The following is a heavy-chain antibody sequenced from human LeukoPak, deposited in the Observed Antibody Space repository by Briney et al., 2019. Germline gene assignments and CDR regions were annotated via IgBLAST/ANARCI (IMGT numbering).Heavy chain of an antibody. Sequence: GGSLRLSCAASRFTFNSYAMNWVRQAPGKGLEWVSSISGGSGTTYYADSVKGRFTISRDNSKNTLYLQMNSLRAEDTAIYSCARGSSYSSSYYFDFWGQGTLVTVSS. CDR2: ISGGSGTT. CDR1: RFTFNSYA. J-gene: IGHJ4*02. V-gene: IGHV3-23*01. CDR3: ARGSSYSSSYYFDF. D-gene: IGHD6-6*01.